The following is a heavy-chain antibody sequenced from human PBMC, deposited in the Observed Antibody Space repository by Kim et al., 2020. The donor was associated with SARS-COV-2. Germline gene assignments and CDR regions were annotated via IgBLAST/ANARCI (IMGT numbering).Heavy chain of an antibody. CDR1: GFTFSSYG. Sequence: GGSLRLSCAASGFTFSSYGMHWVRQAPGKGLEWVAVISYDGSNKYYADSVKGRFTISRDNSKNTLYLQMNSLRAEDTAVYYCAKDFGRDYYDSSGYHFD. CDR3: AKDFGRDYYDSSGYHFD. CDR2: ISYDGSNK. J-gene: IGHJ4*01. V-gene: IGHV3-30*18. D-gene: IGHD3-22*01.